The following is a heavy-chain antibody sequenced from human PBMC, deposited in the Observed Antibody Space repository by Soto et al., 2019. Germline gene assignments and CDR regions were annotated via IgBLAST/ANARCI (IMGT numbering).Heavy chain of an antibody. CDR1: GFTFSSYW. V-gene: IGHV3-74*01. Sequence: PGGSLRLSCAASGFTFSSYWMHWVRQAPGKGLVWVSRINSDGSSTSYADSVKGRFTISRDNAKNTLYLQMNSLRAEDTAVYYCARDLRYYYDSSGYGIGPNWFDPWCQGT. CDR2: INSDGSST. CDR3: ARDLRYYYDSSGYGIGPNWFDP. J-gene: IGHJ5*02. D-gene: IGHD3-22*01.